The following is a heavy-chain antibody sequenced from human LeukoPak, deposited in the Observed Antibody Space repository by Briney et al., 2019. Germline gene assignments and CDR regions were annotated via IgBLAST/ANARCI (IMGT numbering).Heavy chain of an antibody. J-gene: IGHJ4*02. D-gene: IGHD2-15*01. CDR3: ARDRSVRYFDY. Sequence: GTSLRLSCAASGFTFSSYGMHWVRQAPGKGLEWVAVIWYDGSNKYYADSVKGRFTISRDTPKNTLYLQMNSLRAEDTAVHYCARDRSVRYFDYWGQGALVTVSS. V-gene: IGHV3-33*01. CDR2: IWYDGSNK. CDR1: GFTFSSYG.